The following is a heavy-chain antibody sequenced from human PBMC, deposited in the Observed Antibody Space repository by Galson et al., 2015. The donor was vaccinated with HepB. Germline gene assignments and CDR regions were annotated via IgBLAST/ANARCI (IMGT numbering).Heavy chain of an antibody. CDR3: AREGFSSGHAGIFDC. Sequence: SLRLSCAASGLIFSNSVMHWVRQAPGKGLEWVALISAGDGRNKNHADSVRGRFTISRDNSKNTVFLEMNSLRPEDTAVYYCAREGFSSGHAGIFDCWGQGTLVTVSS. CDR1: GLIFSNSV. V-gene: IGHV3-30*04. J-gene: IGHJ4*02. D-gene: IGHD3-22*01. CDR2: ISAGDGRNK.